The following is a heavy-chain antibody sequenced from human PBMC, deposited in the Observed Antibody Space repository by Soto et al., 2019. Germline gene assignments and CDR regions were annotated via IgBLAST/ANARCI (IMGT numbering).Heavy chain of an antibody. J-gene: IGHJ5*02. CDR3: AKDEGINWFEP. CDR1: GGTFSSYT. CDR2: IIPILGIA. Sequence: QVQLVQSGAEVKKPGSSVKVSCKASGGTFSSYTISWVRQAPGQGLEWMGRIIPILGIANYAQKFQGRVTITADKAASTAYIELSSLRTEDTVVDYFAKDEGINWFEPCGQGTLVSVTS. D-gene: IGHD3-10*01. V-gene: IGHV1-69*08.